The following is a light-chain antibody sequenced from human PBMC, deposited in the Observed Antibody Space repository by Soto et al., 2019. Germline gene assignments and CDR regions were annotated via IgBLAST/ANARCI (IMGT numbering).Light chain of an antibody. Sequence: DIQMTQSPSTLSVSVGDRVTITCRAIQNISTWLAWYQQKPGKAPKVLIYDASSLESGVPSRFSGSGSGTEFTLTISSLQPNDFATYYCQQHNGYFGQGTKLAIK. CDR3: QQHNGY. J-gene: IGKJ2*01. V-gene: IGKV1-5*01. CDR2: DAS. CDR1: QNISTW.